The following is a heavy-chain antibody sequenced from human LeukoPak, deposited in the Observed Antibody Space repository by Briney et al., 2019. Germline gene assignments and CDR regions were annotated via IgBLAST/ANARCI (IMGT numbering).Heavy chain of an antibody. V-gene: IGHV4-39*01. CDR2: IYYSGST. D-gene: IGHD3-22*01. CDR1: GGSISSSSYY. CDR3: ARGGHYYDSSGYHGFVRY. J-gene: IGHJ4*02. Sequence: SETLSLTCTLSGGSISSSSYYWGWIRQPPGKGLEWIGSIYYSGSTYYNPSLKSRVTISVDTSKNPFSLKLSSVTAADTAGYYCARGGHYYDSSGYHGFVRYWGQGTLVTVSS.